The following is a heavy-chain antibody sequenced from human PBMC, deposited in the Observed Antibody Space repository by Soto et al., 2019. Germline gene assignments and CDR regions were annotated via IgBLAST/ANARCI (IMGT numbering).Heavy chain of an antibody. J-gene: IGHJ4*01. CDR3: ERDRRGDSSSDPPFDY. D-gene: IGHD6-6*01. CDR2: IIPIFGTA. CDR1: GGTFSSYA. V-gene: IGHV1-69*01. Sequence: QVQLVQSGAEVKKPGSSVKVSCKSSGGTFSSYAISWVRQAPVQGLEWMGGIIPIFGTANYAQKFQGRVTIPVDEATSTAYMELSSLRSDDTAVYYCERDRRGDSSSDPPFDYWGHVTLVTVAS.